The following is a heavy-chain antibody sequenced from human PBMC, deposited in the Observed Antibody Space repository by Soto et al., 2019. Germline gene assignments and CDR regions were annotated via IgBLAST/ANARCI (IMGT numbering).Heavy chain of an antibody. CDR1: GFTFGDYA. CDR3: TRDSYYYGSGSPWADAFDI. D-gene: IGHD3-10*01. Sequence: PGGSLRLSCTASGFTFGDYAMSWFRQAPGKGLEWVGFIRSKAYGGTTEYAASVKGRFTISRDDSKSIAYLQMNSLKTEDTAVYYCTRDSYYYGSGSPWADAFDIWGQGTMVT. CDR2: IRSKAYGGTT. V-gene: IGHV3-49*03. J-gene: IGHJ3*02.